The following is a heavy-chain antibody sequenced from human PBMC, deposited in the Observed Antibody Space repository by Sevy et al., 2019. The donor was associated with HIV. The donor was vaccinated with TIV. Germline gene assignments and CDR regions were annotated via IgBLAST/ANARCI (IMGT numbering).Heavy chain of an antibody. Sequence: ASVKVSCKASGGTFSSYAISWVRQAPGQGLEWMERIIPILGIANYAQKFQGRVTITADKSTSTAYMELSSLRSEDTAVHYCARGKGYRYGLYYYYGMDVWGQGTTVTVSS. D-gene: IGHD5-18*01. CDR3: ARGKGYRYGLYYYYGMDV. CDR2: IIPILGIA. V-gene: IGHV1-69*04. J-gene: IGHJ6*02. CDR1: GGTFSSYA.